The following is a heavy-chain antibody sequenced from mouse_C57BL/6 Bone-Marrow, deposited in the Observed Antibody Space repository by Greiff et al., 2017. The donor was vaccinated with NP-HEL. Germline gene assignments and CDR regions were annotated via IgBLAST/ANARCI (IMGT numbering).Heavy chain of an antibody. D-gene: IGHD1-1*01. J-gene: IGHJ1*03. CDR2: INPNYGTT. CDR3: ARKDYYGSSPYWYFDV. CDR1: GYSFTDYN. Sequence: EVKLKESGPELVKPGASVKISCKASGYSFTDYNMNWVKQSNGKSLEWIGVINPNYGTTSYNQKFKGKATLTVDQSSSTAYMQLNSLTSEDSAVYYCARKDYYGSSPYWYFDVWGTGTTVTVSS. V-gene: IGHV1-39*01.